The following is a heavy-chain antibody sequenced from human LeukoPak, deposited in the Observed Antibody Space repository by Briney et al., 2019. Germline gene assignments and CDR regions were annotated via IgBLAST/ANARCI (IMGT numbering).Heavy chain of an antibody. J-gene: IGHJ4*02. Sequence: PGGSLRLSCVASGFTFSSYAMTWVRQAPGKGLEWVSGISSSGSTTYYADSVKGRFTISRDNSTNTLYLQMNSLRAEDTAVYYCARRNSAWYFGYWGQGTLVTVSS. V-gene: IGHV3-23*01. CDR1: GFTFSSYA. D-gene: IGHD4-23*01. CDR2: ISSSGSTT. CDR3: ARRNSAWYFGY.